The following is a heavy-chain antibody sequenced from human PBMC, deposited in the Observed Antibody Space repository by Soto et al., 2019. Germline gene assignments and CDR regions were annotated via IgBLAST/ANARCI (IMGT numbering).Heavy chain of an antibody. CDR3: ASSRSATVTTVDY. Sequence: QLQLQESGSGLVKPSQTLSLTCAVSGGSISSGGYSWSWIRQPPGKGLQWIGYIYHSGSTYYNPSLKSRVTISVDRSKNQFSLKLSSVTAADTAVYYCASSRSATVTTVDYWGQGTLVTVSS. V-gene: IGHV4-30-2*01. J-gene: IGHJ4*02. CDR1: GGSISSGGYS. D-gene: IGHD4-17*01. CDR2: IYHSGST.